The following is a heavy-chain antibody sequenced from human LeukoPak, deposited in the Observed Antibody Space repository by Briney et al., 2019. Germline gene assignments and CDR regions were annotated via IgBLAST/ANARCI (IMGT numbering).Heavy chain of an antibody. CDR1: GFTFSSYA. CDR3: ARAPMVRGVITSFDQ. V-gene: IGHV3-30*04. D-gene: IGHD3-10*01. Sequence: PGGSLRLSCAASGFTFSSYAMHWVRQAPGKGLEWLAVVSYDGSNKYYADSVKGRFTISRDNSKNTLYLQMNSLRAEDTAVYYCARAPMVRGVITSFDQWGQGTLVTVPS. J-gene: IGHJ4*02. CDR2: VSYDGSNK.